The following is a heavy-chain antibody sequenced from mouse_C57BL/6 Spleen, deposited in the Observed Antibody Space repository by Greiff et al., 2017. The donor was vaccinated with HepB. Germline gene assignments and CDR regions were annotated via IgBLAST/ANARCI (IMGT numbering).Heavy chain of an antibody. Sequence: EVQGVESGGGLVKPGGSLKLSCAASGFTFSSYAMSWVRQTPEKRLEWVATISDGGSYTYYPDNVKGRFTISRDNAKNNLYLQMSHLKSEDTAMYYCARDDDGSRGWYFDVWGTGTTVTVSS. CDR3: ARDDDGSRGWYFDV. V-gene: IGHV5-4*01. D-gene: IGHD1-1*01. CDR2: ISDGGSYT. CDR1: GFTFSSYA. J-gene: IGHJ1*03.